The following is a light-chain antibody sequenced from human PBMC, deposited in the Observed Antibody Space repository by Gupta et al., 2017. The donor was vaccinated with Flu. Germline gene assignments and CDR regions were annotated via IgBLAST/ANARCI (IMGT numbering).Light chain of an antibody. V-gene: IGKV3-15*01. CDR2: DAS. CDR1: QSVNSN. J-gene: IGKJ4*01. Sequence: EIVMTQSPATLSVSPGERATLSCRASQSVNSNLAWYQQKPGQGPRLLIYDASTRATGIAARFSGSGSGTEFTLTISSLKSEDFAVYYCQQYKNWPTFGGGTKVEI. CDR3: QQYKNWPT.